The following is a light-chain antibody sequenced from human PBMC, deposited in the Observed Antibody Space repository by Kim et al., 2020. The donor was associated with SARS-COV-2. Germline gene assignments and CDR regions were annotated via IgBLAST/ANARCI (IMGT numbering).Light chain of an antibody. V-gene: IGLV3-25*03. Sequence: PGQTARITCSGDALPKQYAYWYQQKPGQAPVLVIYKDSERPSGMPERFSGSSSGTTVTLTISGVQAEDEADYYCQSADSSGTSLYVFGTGTKVTVL. CDR3: QSADSSGTSLYV. CDR1: ALPKQY. J-gene: IGLJ1*01. CDR2: KDS.